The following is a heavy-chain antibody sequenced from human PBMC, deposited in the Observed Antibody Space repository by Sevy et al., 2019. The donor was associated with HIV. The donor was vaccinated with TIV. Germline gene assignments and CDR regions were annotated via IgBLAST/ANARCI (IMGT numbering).Heavy chain of an antibody. V-gene: IGHV5-51*01. CDR2: IDPGDSAT. Sequence: GESLKISCKGSEYRFAQYWIGWVRQKPGRGLEWVGIIDPGDSATRYSPSFQGQVTFSADKSINTAYLHWNRLRASDTAIYYCARLGDGGDSNSYHYCAMDVWGPGTTVTVSS. J-gene: IGHJ6*02. CDR1: EYRFAQYW. CDR3: ARLGDGGDSNSYHYCAMDV. D-gene: IGHD2-21*02.